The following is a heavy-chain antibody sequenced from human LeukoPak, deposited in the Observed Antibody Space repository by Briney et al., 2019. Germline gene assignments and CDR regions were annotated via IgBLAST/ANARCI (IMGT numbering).Heavy chain of an antibody. CDR2: ISYDGSNK. CDR3: AKARYGGSCYS. V-gene: IGHV3-30*18. Sequence: GRSLRLSCAASGFTFSSYGMHWVRQAPGKGLEWVAVISYDGSNKYYADSVKGRFTISRDNSKNTLYLQMNSLRVEDTAVYYCAKARYGGSCYSWGQGTLVTVSS. CDR1: GFTFSSYG. D-gene: IGHD2-15*01. J-gene: IGHJ4*02.